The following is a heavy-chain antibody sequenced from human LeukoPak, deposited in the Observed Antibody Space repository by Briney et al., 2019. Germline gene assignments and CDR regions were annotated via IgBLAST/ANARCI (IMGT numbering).Heavy chain of an antibody. V-gene: IGHV3-30*04. D-gene: IGHD2-15*01. Sequence: GGSLRLSCAASGFTFSSYAMHWVRQAPGKGLEWVAVISYDGSNKYYADSVKGRFTISRDNSKNTLYLQMNSLRAEDTAVYYCARDHQEYCSGGSCTYFDYWGQGTLVTVSS. CDR3: ARDHQEYCSGGSCTYFDY. CDR2: ISYDGSNK. J-gene: IGHJ4*02. CDR1: GFTFSSYA.